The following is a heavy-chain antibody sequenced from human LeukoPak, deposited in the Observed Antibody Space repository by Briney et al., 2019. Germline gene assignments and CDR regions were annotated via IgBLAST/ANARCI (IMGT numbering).Heavy chain of an antibody. CDR3: AKVPTAWWLRDYFDY. Sequence: GGSLRLSCAASGFTFSSYEMNWVRQAPGKGLEWVSYISSSGSTIYYADSVKGRFTISRDNAKNSLYLQMNSLRAEDTAVYYCAKVPTAWWLRDYFDYWGQGTLVTVSS. J-gene: IGHJ4*02. V-gene: IGHV3-48*03. CDR2: ISSSGSTI. D-gene: IGHD5-12*01. CDR1: GFTFSSYE.